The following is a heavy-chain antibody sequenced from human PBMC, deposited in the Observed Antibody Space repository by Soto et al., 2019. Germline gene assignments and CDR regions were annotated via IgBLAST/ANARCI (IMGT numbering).Heavy chain of an antibody. V-gene: IGHV4-30-4*01. CDR1: GDSISNLDYF. CDR3: ARAFYGDYADYYYGMDV. Sequence: SEILSLTCSVSGDSISNLDYFWAWIRQPPGQALEYIGYIYKSATTYYNPSLKSRVTMSVDTSKNQFSLKLSSVTAADTAVYYCARAFYGDYADYYYGMDVWGQGTTVTVSS. CDR2: IYKSATT. D-gene: IGHD4-17*01. J-gene: IGHJ6*02.